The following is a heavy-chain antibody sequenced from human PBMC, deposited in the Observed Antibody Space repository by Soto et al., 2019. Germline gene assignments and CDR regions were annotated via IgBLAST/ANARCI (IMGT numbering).Heavy chain of an antibody. Sequence: ESLKISCKGAGYSLTNYSIACLLQMPGKGLEWRGIIHPGDSDTRYSPSFQGQVTLSVDKSSSTAYLQWSSLKASDTAMYYCARRDGYYNGVDVWGQGTTVTVCS. V-gene: IGHV5-51*01. CDR1: GYSLTNYS. CDR3: ARRDGYYNGVDV. CDR2: IHPGDSDT. J-gene: IGHJ6*02.